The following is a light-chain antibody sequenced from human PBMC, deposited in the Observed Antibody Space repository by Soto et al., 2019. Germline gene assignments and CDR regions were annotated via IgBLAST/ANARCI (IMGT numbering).Light chain of an antibody. CDR3: SSCTSSSSLVV. Sequence: QSALTQPASVSGSPGQSITISCAGTSSDVGGYNYVSWYQQHLGKAPRLMIYDVTNRPSGVSNRFSGSKSGNTASLTISGLQAEDEADYYCSSCTSSSSLVVFGGGTKLTVL. J-gene: IGLJ2*01. CDR1: SSDVGGYNY. V-gene: IGLV2-14*01. CDR2: DVT.